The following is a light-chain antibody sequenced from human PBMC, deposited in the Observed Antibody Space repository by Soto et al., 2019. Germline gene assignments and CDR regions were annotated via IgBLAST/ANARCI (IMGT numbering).Light chain of an antibody. CDR2: GAS. CDR3: QQYNNWPPWK. CDR1: QGVGDN. J-gene: IGKJ1*01. Sequence: IVMTQSPATLSVSPGERVTLSCRASQGVGDNFAWYQQKPGQAPRLLIYGASTRATGIPARFSGTGYGTEFTLTISSLQSEDFAIYYCQQYNNWPPWKFGQGTKVEIK. V-gene: IGKV3-15*01.